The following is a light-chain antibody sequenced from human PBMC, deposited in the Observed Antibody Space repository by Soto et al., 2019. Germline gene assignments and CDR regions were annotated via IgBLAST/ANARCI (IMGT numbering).Light chain of an antibody. V-gene: IGKV1-39*01. Sequence: DIQLTQSPSSLSASVGDRVTITCQASQDISNFLNWNQQKPGQAPKLLIYAASSLQSGVPSRFSGGGSATDFTLTISSLQPEDFATYYCQQSFSTTWTFGHGTKVDIK. CDR2: AAS. CDR1: QDISNF. CDR3: QQSFSTTWT. J-gene: IGKJ1*01.